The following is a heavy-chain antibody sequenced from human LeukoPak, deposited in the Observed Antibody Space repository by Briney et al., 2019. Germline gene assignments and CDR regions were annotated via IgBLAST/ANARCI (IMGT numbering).Heavy chain of an antibody. CDR3: GGGSGWSHGY. J-gene: IGHJ4*02. Sequence: GGSLRLSCAASGFTVSSNYMSWVRQAPGKGPEWVANIKEDGSEKYYVDSVKGRFTISRDNAKNSLYLQMNSLRVEDTAVYYCGGGSGWSHGYWGQGNLVTVSS. D-gene: IGHD6-19*01. CDR2: IKEDGSEK. V-gene: IGHV3-7*04. CDR1: GFTVSSNY.